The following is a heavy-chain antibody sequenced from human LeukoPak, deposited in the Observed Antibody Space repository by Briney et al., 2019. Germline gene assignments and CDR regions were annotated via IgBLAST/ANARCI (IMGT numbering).Heavy chain of an antibody. CDR2: IWYDGSNK. J-gene: IGHJ4*02. Sequence: GKSLRLSCAASGFTFSGYPIHWVRQAPGKGLEWVAVIWYDGSNKYYADSVKGRFTISRDNSKNTLYLQMNSLRAEDTAVYYCARDRTVTTDYWGQGTLVTVSS. CDR1: GFTFSGYP. CDR3: ARDRTVTTDY. D-gene: IGHD4-17*01. V-gene: IGHV3-33*01.